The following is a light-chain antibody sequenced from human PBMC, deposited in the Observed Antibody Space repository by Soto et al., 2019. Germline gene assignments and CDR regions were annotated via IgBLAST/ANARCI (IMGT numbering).Light chain of an antibody. Sequence: EIVLTQSPGTLSLSPGERATLSCRASQSVSSSSLAWYQQKPGQAPRLLIYGASSRATGIPDRFSGSGSGTDFALTISILEAEDFAVYFCQHYGSSPPLTFGHGTTVDIK. V-gene: IGKV3-20*01. CDR2: GAS. CDR3: QHYGSSPPLT. CDR1: QSVSSSS. J-gene: IGKJ3*01.